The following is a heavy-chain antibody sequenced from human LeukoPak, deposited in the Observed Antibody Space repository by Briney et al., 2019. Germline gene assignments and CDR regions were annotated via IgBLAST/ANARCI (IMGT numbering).Heavy chain of an antibody. Sequence: PSETLSLTCAVYGGSFSGYYWSWIRQPPGKGLEWIGEINHSGSTNYNPSLKSRVTISVDTSKNQFSLKLSSVTAADTAVYYCARGSRLRRRGFDPWGQGTLVTVSS. CDR1: GGSFSGYY. CDR2: INHSGST. J-gene: IGHJ5*02. V-gene: IGHV4-34*01. D-gene: IGHD4-17*01. CDR3: ARGSRLRRRGFDP.